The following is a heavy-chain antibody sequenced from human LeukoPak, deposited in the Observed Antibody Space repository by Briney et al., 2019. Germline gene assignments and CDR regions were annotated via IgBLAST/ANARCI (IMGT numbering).Heavy chain of an antibody. CDR1: GYTFTCYY. Sequence: ASVKVSCKASGYTFTCYYMHWVRQATGQGLEWMGWMNPNSGNTGYAQKFQGRVTMTRNTSISTAYMGLSSLRSEDTAVYYCARDDAGTTPYWGQGTLVTVSS. J-gene: IGHJ4*02. CDR3: ARDDAGTTPY. CDR2: MNPNSGNT. D-gene: IGHD1-7*01. V-gene: IGHV1-8*02.